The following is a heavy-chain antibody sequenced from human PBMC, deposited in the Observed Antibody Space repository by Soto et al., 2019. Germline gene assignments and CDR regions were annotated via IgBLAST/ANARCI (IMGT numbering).Heavy chain of an antibody. CDR3: ARADSGYAHGYYYYGMDV. V-gene: IGHV3-48*01. D-gene: IGHD5-12*01. Sequence: EVQLVESGGGLVQPGGSLRLSCAASGFTFSSYSMNWVRQAPGKGLEWVSYISSSSSTIYYADSVKGRFTISRDNAKISLYLQMTSRRAEDTAVYYCARADSGYAHGYYYYGMDVWGQGTTVTVSS. J-gene: IGHJ6*02. CDR2: ISSSSSTI. CDR1: GFTFSSYS.